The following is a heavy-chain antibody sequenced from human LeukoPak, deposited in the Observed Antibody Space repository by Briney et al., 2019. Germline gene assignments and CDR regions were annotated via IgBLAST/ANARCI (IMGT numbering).Heavy chain of an antibody. D-gene: IGHD5-24*01. V-gene: IGHV4-34*01. Sequence: SETLSLTCIVSGGSFTSDYWSWIRQPPGKGLEWIGEINHSGSTNYNPSLKSRVTISVDTSKNQFSLKLSSVTAADTAVYYCARGMGDGSSIGGNFDYWGQGTLVTVSS. J-gene: IGHJ4*02. CDR1: GGSFTSDY. CDR2: INHSGST. CDR3: ARGMGDGSSIGGNFDY.